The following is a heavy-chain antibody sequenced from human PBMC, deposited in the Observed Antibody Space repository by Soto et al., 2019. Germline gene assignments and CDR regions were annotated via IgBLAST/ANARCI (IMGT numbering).Heavy chain of an antibody. Sequence: QVLLVETGGGVVQPGRSLRLSCAASGFTFSTFGLHWVRQAPGKALEWVAVIWNDGSKKYYADSVKGRFTISRDNSNNTLLLQMNSLRVEDTAVYYCVTGNQNYFDYWCQGTLVTVSS. CDR2: IWNDGSKK. V-gene: IGHV3-33*01. CDR3: VTGNQNYFDY. CDR1: GFTFSTFG. J-gene: IGHJ4*02. D-gene: IGHD1-1*01.